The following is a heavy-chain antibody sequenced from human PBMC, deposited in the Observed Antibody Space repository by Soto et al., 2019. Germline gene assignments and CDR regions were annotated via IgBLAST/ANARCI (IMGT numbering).Heavy chain of an antibody. Sequence: EVQLLESGGGLVQPGGALRLSCAASGFTFSSHAMSWVRQAPGKGLEWLSSISGGAEGAYYADSVKGRFTISRDNSKNTPYLQMNSLRAEDTAVYYCARDLWWYLHWGQGTLVTVSS. CDR1: GFTFSSHA. J-gene: IGHJ4*02. CDR3: ARDLWWYLH. D-gene: IGHD2-15*01. CDR2: ISGGAEGA. V-gene: IGHV3-23*01.